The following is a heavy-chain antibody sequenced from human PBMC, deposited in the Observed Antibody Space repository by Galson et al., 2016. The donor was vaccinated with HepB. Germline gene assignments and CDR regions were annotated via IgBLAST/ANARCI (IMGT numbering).Heavy chain of an antibody. V-gene: IGHV3-21*01. J-gene: IGHJ6*02. CDR3: SRDLRNVERPDLTYYYGMDV. CDR2: ISGSGSYL. Sequence: SLRLSCAASGFTFSTYNMNWFRQPPGKGLEWVSSISGSGSYLSYADSVKGRFSIPRDNANNSLYLHLSSLRAEDTAVYYCSRDLRNVERPDLTYYYGMDVWGQGTTVTVSS. CDR1: GFTFSTYN. D-gene: IGHD1-1*01.